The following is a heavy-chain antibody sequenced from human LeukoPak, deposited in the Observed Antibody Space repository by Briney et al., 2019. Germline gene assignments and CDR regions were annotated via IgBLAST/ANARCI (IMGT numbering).Heavy chain of an antibody. CDR1: GFTFSSYA. D-gene: IGHD5-12*01. V-gene: IGHV3-23*01. Sequence: GGSLRLSCAASGFTFSSYAMSWGRQAPGKGLECVSRIIGSGGSTYYADSVKGQLKISRDNSTTTLYLQMQRLRAKDPAVYHLAIRSGGYRSCDYWGERPLVTVSS. CDR3: AIRSGGYRSCDY. CDR2: IIGSGGST. J-gene: IGHJ4*02.